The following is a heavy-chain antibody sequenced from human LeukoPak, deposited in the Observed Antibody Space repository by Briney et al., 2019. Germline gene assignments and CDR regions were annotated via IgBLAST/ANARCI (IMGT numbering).Heavy chain of an antibody. CDR3: ARRLMVTFGGVVQSSHFDY. CDR1: GGTFSSYA. J-gene: IGHJ4*02. V-gene: IGHV1-69*13. D-gene: IGHD3-16*01. Sequence: SVKVSCKASGGTFSSYAISWVRQAPGQGLEWMGGIIPIFGTANYAQKFQGRVTITADESTSTAYMELSSLRSEDTAVYYCARRLMVTFGGVVQSSHFDYWGQGTLVTVSS. CDR2: IIPIFGTA.